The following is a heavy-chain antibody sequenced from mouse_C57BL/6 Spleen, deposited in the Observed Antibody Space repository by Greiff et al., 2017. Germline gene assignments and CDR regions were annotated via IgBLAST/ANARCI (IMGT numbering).Heavy chain of an antibody. J-gene: IGHJ3*01. CDR2: ISSGGSYT. Sequence: EVKLVESGGGLVKPGGSLKLSCAASGFTFSSYAMSWVRQTPEKRLEWVATISSGGSYTYYPDSVKGRFTISRDNAKNTLYLQMSSLRSEDTAMYYCAREGTTPAWFAYWGQGTLVTVSA. V-gene: IGHV5-9-1*01. CDR1: GFTFSSYA. CDR3: AREGTTPAWFAY. D-gene: IGHD5-5*01.